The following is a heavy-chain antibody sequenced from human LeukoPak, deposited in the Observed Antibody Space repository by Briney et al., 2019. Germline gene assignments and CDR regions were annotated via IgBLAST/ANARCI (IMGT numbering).Heavy chain of an antibody. CDR2: IIPIFGTA. CDR1: GGSFSSYA. D-gene: IGHD1-26*01. CDR3: ARVFARSGEISGSYYFY. Sequence: SVKVSCKASGGSFSSYALSWVRQAPGQGLEWMGGIIPIFGTANYAQKFQGRVTITTDESTSTAYMELSSLRPEDTAVYYCARVFARSGEISGSYYFYWGQGTLVTVSS. J-gene: IGHJ4*02. V-gene: IGHV1-69*05.